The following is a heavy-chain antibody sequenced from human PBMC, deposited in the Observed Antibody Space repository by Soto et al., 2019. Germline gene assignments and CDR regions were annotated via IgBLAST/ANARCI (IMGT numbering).Heavy chain of an antibody. V-gene: IGHV4-39*07. CDR2: IYYSGST. CDR1: GGSISSSSYY. CDR3: ARDHKEAFDI. J-gene: IGHJ3*02. Sequence: SETLSLTCTVSGGSISSSSYYWGWIRQPPGKGLEWIGSIYYSGSTYYNPSLKSRVTISVDTSKNQFSLKLNSVTAADTAIYYCARDHKEAFDIWGQGTLVTVSS.